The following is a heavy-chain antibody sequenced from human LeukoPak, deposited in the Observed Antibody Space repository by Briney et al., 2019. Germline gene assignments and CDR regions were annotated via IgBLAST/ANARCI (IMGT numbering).Heavy chain of an antibody. CDR2: LNWSGGTT. V-gene: IGHV3-20*04. Sequence: AGGSLRLSCAASGFTFDDYGMSWVRQAPGKGLEWVSGLNWSGGTTGYADSVKGRFTISRDNAKNSLYLQMNSLRAEDTAVYYCAKVKPAAIGYMDVWGKGTTVTVSS. CDR3: AKVKPAAIGYMDV. CDR1: GFTFDDYG. D-gene: IGHD2-2*01. J-gene: IGHJ6*03.